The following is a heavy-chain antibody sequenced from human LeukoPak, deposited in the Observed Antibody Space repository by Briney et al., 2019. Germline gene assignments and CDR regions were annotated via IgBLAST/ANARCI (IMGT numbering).Heavy chain of an antibody. Sequence: PGGSLRLSCAASGFTFSSYSMSWVRQAPGKGLEWVSVIYSGGSTYYADSVKGRFTISRHNSKNTLYLQMNSLRAEDTAVYYCARAPRSLFCSGGSCYGGYYYYYGMDVWGQGTTVTVSS. V-gene: IGHV3-53*04. CDR1: GFTFSSYS. CDR3: ARAPRSLFCSGGSCYGGYYYYYGMDV. D-gene: IGHD2-15*01. J-gene: IGHJ6*02. CDR2: IYSGGST.